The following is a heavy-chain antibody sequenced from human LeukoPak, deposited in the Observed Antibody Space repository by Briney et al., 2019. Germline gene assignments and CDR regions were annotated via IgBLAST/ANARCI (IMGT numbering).Heavy chain of an antibody. D-gene: IGHD3-16*01. CDR3: ARDDALGDNALDI. CDR1: GFTFSSYG. J-gene: IGHJ3*02. CDR2: ILNDGSQE. Sequence: GGSLRLSCAASGFTFSSYGMHWVRQAPGKGLEWVAVILNDGSQEKYADSVKGRFIISRDNSKNTLFLQMNSLRAEDTAVYYCARDDALGDNALDIWGQGTMVTVSS. V-gene: IGHV3-33*01.